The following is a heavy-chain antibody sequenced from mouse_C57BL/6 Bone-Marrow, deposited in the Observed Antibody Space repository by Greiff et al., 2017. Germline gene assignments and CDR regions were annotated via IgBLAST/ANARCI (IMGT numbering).Heavy chain of an antibody. D-gene: IGHD1-1*01. Sequence: QVQLQQPGAELVRPGSSVKLSCKASGYTFTSYWMHWVKQRPIQGLEWIGNIDPSDSETHYNQKFKDKATLTVDKSSSTAYMQLSSLTSEDSAVYYCARDFYYGSSFYWYFDVWGTGTTVTVSS. V-gene: IGHV1-52*01. CDR1: GYTFTSYW. CDR2: IDPSDSET. CDR3: ARDFYYGSSFYWYFDV. J-gene: IGHJ1*03.